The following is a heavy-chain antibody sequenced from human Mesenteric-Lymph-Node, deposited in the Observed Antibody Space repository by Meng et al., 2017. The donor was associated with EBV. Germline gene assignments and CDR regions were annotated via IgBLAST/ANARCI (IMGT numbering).Heavy chain of an antibody. J-gene: IGHJ4*02. Sequence: VRLKEAGPEWVNPSGPLSLNCAVPGGFINSSFSWSWVRQPPGKGLEWMAEIYHSGTTNYNPSLKSRLTISIDDSRNQFSLKLSSVTAADTAVYFCARELNEGILTVSYAYWGQGTLVTVSS. CDR2: IYHSGTT. D-gene: IGHD3-9*01. CDR3: ARELNEGILTVSYAY. V-gene: IGHV4-4*02. CDR1: GGFINSSFS.